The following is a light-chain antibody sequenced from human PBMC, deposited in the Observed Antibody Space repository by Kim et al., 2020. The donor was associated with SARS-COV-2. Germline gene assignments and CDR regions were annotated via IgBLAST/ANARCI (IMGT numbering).Light chain of an antibody. CDR1: QRVTNNY. CDR3: QQSASSPWT. Sequence: PGERATLSCRASQRVTNNYLAWYQQKPGQPPRLLIDVASSRATGIPDRFSGSGSGTDFTLTISRLEPEDFEVYYCQQSASSPWTFGQGTKVDIK. CDR2: VAS. J-gene: IGKJ1*01. V-gene: IGKV3-20*01.